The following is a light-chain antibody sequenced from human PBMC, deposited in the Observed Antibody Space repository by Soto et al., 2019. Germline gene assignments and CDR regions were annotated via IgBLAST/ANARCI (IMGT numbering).Light chain of an antibody. CDR3: SSYAGSSTLV. V-gene: IGLV2-23*01. Sequence: QSVLTQPASVSGSPGQSITISCTGTSSDVGSYNLVSWYQQHPGKAPKLMIYESTKRPSGVSNRFSGSKSGNTASLTISGLQAEDEADYCCSSYAGSSTLVFGGGTKVTVL. CDR2: EST. CDR1: SSDVGSYNL. J-gene: IGLJ2*01.